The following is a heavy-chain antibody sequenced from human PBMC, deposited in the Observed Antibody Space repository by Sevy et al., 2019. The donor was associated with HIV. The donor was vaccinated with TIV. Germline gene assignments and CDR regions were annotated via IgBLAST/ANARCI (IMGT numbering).Heavy chain of an antibody. CDR3: ARVDYGNYYYYYMDV. CDR1: GGSISSYY. J-gene: IGHJ6*03. D-gene: IGHD4-17*01. CDR2: IYYSGST. V-gene: IGHV4-59*01. Sequence: SETLSLTCTVSGGSISSYYWSWIRQPPGKGLEWIGYIYYSGSTNYNPSLKSRVTISVATSKNQFSLKLSSVTAADTAVYYCARVDYGNYYYYYMDVWGKGTTVTVSS.